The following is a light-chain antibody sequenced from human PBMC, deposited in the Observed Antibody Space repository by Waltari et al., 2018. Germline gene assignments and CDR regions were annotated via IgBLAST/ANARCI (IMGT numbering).Light chain of an antibody. CDR2: DVT. V-gene: IGLV2-11*01. CDR3: CSYSGNSFVI. J-gene: IGLJ2*01. Sequence: QSALTQPRSVSGSPGQSVTISCTGTSSDVGFYDYVSWYQQHPGKAPKFMIYDVTKRSSGVPARFSGSKSGNTASLTISGLQAEDEADYYCCSYSGNSFVIFGGGTKLTV. CDR1: SSDVGFYDY.